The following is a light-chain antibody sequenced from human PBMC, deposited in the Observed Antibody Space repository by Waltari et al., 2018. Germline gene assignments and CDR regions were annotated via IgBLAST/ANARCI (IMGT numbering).Light chain of an antibody. CDR3: QQDNRWPPYT. CDR2: GAS. Sequence: EIVMTQSQGTLSVSPGERATLSFRASQSGSSNLAWYQQKPGQAPRLLIYGASTRATGVPSRFSGSGSGTEFTLTISSLQSEDSAVYYCQQDNRWPPYTFGQGTKLEIK. J-gene: IGKJ2*01. CDR1: QSGSSN. V-gene: IGKV3-15*01.